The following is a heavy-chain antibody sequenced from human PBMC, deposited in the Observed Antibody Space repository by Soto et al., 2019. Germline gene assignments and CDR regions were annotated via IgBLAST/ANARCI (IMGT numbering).Heavy chain of an antibody. CDR2: IWYDGSNK. CDR1: GFTFSSYG. J-gene: IGHJ4*02. CDR3: AREGYSYGTIDY. Sequence: QVQLVESGGGVVQPGRSLRLSCAASGFTFSSYGMHWVRHAPGKGLEWVAVIWYDGSNKYYADSVKGRFTISRDNSKNTLYLQMNSLRAEDTAVYYCAREGYSYGTIDYWGQGTLVTVSS. V-gene: IGHV3-33*01. D-gene: IGHD5-18*01.